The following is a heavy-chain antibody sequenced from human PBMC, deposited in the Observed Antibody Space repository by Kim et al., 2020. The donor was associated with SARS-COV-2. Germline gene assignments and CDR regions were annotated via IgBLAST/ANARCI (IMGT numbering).Heavy chain of an antibody. J-gene: IGHJ4*02. CDR3: ARGREGYTSSWYLDY. D-gene: IGHD6-13*01. Sequence: PSLRSRVTISVDTSKNQLSLKLSAVTAADTAVYYCARGREGYTSSWYLDYWGQGTLVTVSS. V-gene: IGHV4-59*09.